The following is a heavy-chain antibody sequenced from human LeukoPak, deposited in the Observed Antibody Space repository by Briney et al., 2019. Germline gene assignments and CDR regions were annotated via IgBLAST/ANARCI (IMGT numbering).Heavy chain of an antibody. D-gene: IGHD1-26*01. V-gene: IGHV5-51*01. CDR3: ARRDGNPSNFDI. J-gene: IGHJ3*02. Sequence: GESLKISCKGSGSIFTNYWVGWVRQLPGKGLEWMGIIYPGDSDIRYSPSFQGQVTISADKSISTAYLQWSSLKASDTAMYYCARRDGNPSNFDIWGPGTKVIVSP. CDR1: GSIFTNYW. CDR2: IYPGDSDI.